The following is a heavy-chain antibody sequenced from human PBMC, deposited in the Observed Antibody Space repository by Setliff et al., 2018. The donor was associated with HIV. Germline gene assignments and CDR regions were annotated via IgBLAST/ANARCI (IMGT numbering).Heavy chain of an antibody. V-gene: IGHV3-48*01. J-gene: IGHJ3*02. Sequence: PGGSLRLSCVASGFTFSISGMHWVRQAPGKGLEWVSYISSGSRTIYYADSVKGRFTISRDNSKNTLYLQMNGLRAEDTAVYYCAKEGYYDSSGYYQEADAFDIWGQGTMVTVSS. CDR1: GFTFSISG. CDR3: AKEGYYDSSGYYQEADAFDI. D-gene: IGHD3-22*01. CDR2: ISSGSRTI.